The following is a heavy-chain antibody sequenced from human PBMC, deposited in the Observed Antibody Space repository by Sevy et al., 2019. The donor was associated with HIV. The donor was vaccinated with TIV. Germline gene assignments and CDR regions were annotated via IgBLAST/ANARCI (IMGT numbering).Heavy chain of an antibody. Sequence: SETLSLTCTVSGGSINFYYWSWIRQPPGKGLEWIGHIYYTGSTNYNPSLKSRVSISVDTSKNQLSLNLRSVTAADTAVYYCARTVGDTGQHQNHYYMHVWGTGTTVTVSS. CDR2: IYYTGST. D-gene: IGHD2-8*02. CDR3: ARTVGDTGQHQNHYYMHV. V-gene: IGHV4-59*01. CDR1: GGSINFYY. J-gene: IGHJ6*03.